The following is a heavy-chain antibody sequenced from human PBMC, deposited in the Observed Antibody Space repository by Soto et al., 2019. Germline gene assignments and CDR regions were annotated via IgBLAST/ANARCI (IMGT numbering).Heavy chain of an antibody. J-gene: IGHJ6*02. D-gene: IGHD6-13*01. Sequence: GGSLRLSCAASGFTFSSYGMHWVRQAPGKGLEWVAVISYDGSNKYYADSVKGRFTISRDNSKNTLYLQMNSLRAEDTAVYYCAKDLDSSSWFEGMDVWGQGTTVTVSS. CDR1: GFTFSSYG. CDR2: ISYDGSNK. V-gene: IGHV3-30*18. CDR3: AKDLDSSSWFEGMDV.